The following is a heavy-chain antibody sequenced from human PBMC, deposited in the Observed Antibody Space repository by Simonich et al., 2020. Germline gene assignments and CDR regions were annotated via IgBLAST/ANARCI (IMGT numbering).Heavy chain of an antibody. CDR1: GYTFTGYY. CDR3: ARDSYSSWYFDL. V-gene: IGHV1-2*02. J-gene: IGHJ2*01. D-gene: IGHD6-13*01. Sequence: QVQLVQSGAEVKKPVASVKVSCKASGYTFTGYYMHWVRQAPGQGLEWMGRINPNSGGTNYAQKFQGRVTRTRDTAISTAYMELSRLRSDDTAVYYCARDSYSSWYFDLWGRGTLVTVSS. CDR2: INPNSGGT.